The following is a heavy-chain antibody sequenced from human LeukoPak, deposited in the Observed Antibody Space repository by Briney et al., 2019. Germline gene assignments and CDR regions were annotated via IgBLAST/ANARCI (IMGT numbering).Heavy chain of an antibody. CDR2: IIPIFGTA. V-gene: IGHV1-69*13. Sequence: ASVKVSCKASGGTFSSYAISWVRQAPGQGLEWMGGIIPIFGTANYAQKFQGRVTITADESTSTAYMELSSLRSEDTAVYYCAIGDIVVVPAYMGVWGKGTTVTISS. D-gene: IGHD2-2*01. CDR1: GGTFSSYA. J-gene: IGHJ6*03. CDR3: AIGDIVVVPAYMGV.